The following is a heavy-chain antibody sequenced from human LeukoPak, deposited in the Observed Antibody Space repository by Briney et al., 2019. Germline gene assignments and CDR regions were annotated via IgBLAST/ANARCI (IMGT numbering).Heavy chain of an antibody. J-gene: IGHJ5*02. V-gene: IGHV1-18*04. CDR1: GYTFERFT. D-gene: IGHD2-15*01. CDR2: ISVHNGNT. Sequence: ASVKVSCKTSGYTFERFTISWVRLAPGQGLEWMGWISVHNGNTNFAQKFQDRVTMTTDTSTSTAYMELRSLRSDDTAVYYCARDIVVVVAAIEGDNWFDPWGQGTLVTVSS. CDR3: ARDIVVVVAAIEGDNWFDP.